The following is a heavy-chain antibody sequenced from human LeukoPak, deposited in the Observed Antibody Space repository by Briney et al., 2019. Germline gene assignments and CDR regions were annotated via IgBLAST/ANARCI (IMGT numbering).Heavy chain of an antibody. CDR3: GRGGYSGYGFDY. V-gene: IGHV3-21*01. Sequence: PGGSLGLSCAASGFTFSSYSMNWVRQAPGKGLEWVSFISSSSSYIYYADSVKGRFTISRDNAKNSLYLQMNSLRAEDTAVYYCGRGGYSGYGFDYWGQGTLVTVSS. CDR2: ISSSSSYI. D-gene: IGHD5-12*01. J-gene: IGHJ4*02. CDR1: GFTFSSYS.